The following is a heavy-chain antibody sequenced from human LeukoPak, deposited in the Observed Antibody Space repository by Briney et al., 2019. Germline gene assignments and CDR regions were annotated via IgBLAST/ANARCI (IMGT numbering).Heavy chain of an antibody. CDR3: ARDATGDNWYFDV. Sequence: PSETLSLTCTVSGGSISSYYWSWIRQPPGKGLEWIGNIYYSGSTNYNSSLKSRVTISIDRSKNQFSLKLNSVTAADTAVYYCARDATGDNWYFDVWGRGTLVTVSS. V-gene: IGHV4-59*01. CDR2: IYYSGST. D-gene: IGHD2-15*01. J-gene: IGHJ2*01. CDR1: GGSISSYY.